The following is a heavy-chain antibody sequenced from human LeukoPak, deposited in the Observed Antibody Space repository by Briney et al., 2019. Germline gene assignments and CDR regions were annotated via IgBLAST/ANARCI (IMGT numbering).Heavy chain of an antibody. CDR3: ARDVLWFGELLPMDV. CDR2: INSDGSST. CDR1: GFTFSSYW. V-gene: IGHV3-74*01. Sequence: GGSLRLSCAASGFTFSSYWMHWVRQAPGKGLVWVSRINSDGSSTSYADSVKGRFTISRDNAKNTPYLQMNSLRAEDTAVYYCARDVLWFGELLPMDVWGKGTTVTVSS. J-gene: IGHJ6*04. D-gene: IGHD3-10*01.